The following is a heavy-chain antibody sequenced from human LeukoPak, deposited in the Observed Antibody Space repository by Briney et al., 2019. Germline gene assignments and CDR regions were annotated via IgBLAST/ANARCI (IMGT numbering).Heavy chain of an antibody. D-gene: IGHD6-19*01. CDR3: ARSAYSSGWYYHYYYLGV. V-gene: IGHV4-39*01. Sequence: PSETLSLTCTVSGGSISSSSYYWGWIRQPPGKGLEWIGSIYYSGGAYYNPSLKSRVTISVDTSKNQFSLKLSSVTAADTAVYYCARSAYSSGWYYHYYYLGVWGKGTTVPVSS. CDR1: GGSISSSSYY. CDR2: IYYSGGA. J-gene: IGHJ6*03.